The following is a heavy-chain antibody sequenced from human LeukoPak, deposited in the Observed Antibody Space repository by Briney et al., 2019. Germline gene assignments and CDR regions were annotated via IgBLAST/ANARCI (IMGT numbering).Heavy chain of an antibody. CDR2: ISTSGGSS. Sequence: GGSLRLSCAASGFTFSSYAMSWVRQAPGKGLEWVSGISTSGGSSSYADSVKGRFTISRDNPRNTLYMQMNSLRAEDTALYYCAIMHPYYDGSGYWVQWGQGTLVTVST. CDR3: AIMHPYYDGSGYWVQ. CDR1: GFTFSSYA. D-gene: IGHD3-22*01. J-gene: IGHJ4*02. V-gene: IGHV3-23*01.